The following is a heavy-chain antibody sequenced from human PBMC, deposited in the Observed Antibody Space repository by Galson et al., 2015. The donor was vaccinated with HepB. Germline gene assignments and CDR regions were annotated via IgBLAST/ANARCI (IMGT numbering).Heavy chain of an antibody. D-gene: IGHD6-13*01. Sequence: SVKVSCKASGYTFTSYGISWVRQAPGQGLEWMGWISAYNGNTNYAQKLQGRVTMTTDTSTSTAYMELRSLRSDDTAVYYCASSSLMAAAGISIGMFGVYYYGMDVWGQGTTVTVSS. CDR3: ASSSLMAAAGISIGMFGVYYYGMDV. CDR1: GYTFTSYG. CDR2: ISAYNGNT. J-gene: IGHJ6*02. V-gene: IGHV1-18*01.